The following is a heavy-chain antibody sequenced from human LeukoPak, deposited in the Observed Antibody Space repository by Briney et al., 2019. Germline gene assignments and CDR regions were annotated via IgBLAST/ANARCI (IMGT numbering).Heavy chain of an antibody. D-gene: IGHD5-24*01. CDR2: IYYSGST. J-gene: IGHJ6*03. CDR1: GGSISSYY. CDR3: ARGGRWLQFPYYYYYMDV. V-gene: IGHV4-59*01. Sequence: PSETLSLTCTVFGGSISSYYWSWIRQPPGKGLEWIGYIYYSGSTNYNPSLKSRVTISVDTSKNQFSLKLSSVTAADTAVYYCARGGRWLQFPYYYYYMDVWGKGTTVTISS.